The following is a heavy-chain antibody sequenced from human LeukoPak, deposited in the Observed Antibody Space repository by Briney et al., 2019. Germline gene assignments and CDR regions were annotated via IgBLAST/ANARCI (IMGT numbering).Heavy chain of an antibody. D-gene: IGHD2-21*02. CDR2: ISSSSSTI. J-gene: IGHJ4*02. CDR1: GFTFSSSA. Sequence: GGSLRLSCAASGFTFSSSAMSWVRQAPGKGLEWVSYISSSSSTIYYADSVKGRFTISRDNAKNSLYLQMNSLRDEDTAVYYCARASETFVVVTAISFDYWGQGTLVTVSS. V-gene: IGHV3-48*02. CDR3: ARASETFVVVTAISFDY.